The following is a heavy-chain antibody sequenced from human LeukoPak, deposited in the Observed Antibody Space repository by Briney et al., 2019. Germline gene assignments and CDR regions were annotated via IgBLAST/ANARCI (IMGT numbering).Heavy chain of an antibody. V-gene: IGHV3-66*02. CDR3: MRQGLGGAGR. D-gene: IGHD6-19*01. Sequence: QPGGSLRLSCAASGFTVSNNHMTWVRQAPGKGLEWVSVIFSGGDTSYADSVKGRFTISGDSSKNTLFLQMNSLTPEDTAVYYCMRQGLGGAGRWGQGTLVTVSS. J-gene: IGHJ4*02. CDR1: GFTVSNNH. CDR2: IFSGGDT.